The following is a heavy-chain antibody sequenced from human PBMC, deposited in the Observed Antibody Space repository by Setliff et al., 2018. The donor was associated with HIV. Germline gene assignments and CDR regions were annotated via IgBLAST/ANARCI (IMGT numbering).Heavy chain of an antibody. Sequence: ASVQVSCKASGYTFTSYGISWVRQAPGQGLEWMGWISEYNGDTKYAQKLQGRVTMTKDTSTSTAYMELRSLRSDDTAVYYCARDSSFNMDVWGKGTTVTVSS. V-gene: IGHV1-18*01. CDR1: GYTFTSYG. J-gene: IGHJ6*03. CDR2: ISEYNGDT. CDR3: ARDSSFNMDV.